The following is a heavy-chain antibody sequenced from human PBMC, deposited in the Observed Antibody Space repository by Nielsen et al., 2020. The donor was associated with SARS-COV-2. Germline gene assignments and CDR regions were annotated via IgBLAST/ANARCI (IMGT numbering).Heavy chain of an antibody. J-gene: IGHJ4*02. Sequence: LSLTCAASGFTFSSYAMHWVRQAPGKGLEWVAVISYDGSNKYYADSVKGRFTISRDNSKNTLYLQMNSLRAEDTAVYYCARGGYFDWLYHIDYWGQGTLVTVSS. CDR3: ARGGYFDWLYHIDY. CDR2: ISYDGSNK. D-gene: IGHD3-9*01. V-gene: IGHV3-30-3*01. CDR1: GFTFSSYA.